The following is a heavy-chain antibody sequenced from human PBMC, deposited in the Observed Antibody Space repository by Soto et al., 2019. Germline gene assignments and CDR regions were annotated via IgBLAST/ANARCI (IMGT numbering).Heavy chain of an antibody. CDR2: IYYSGST. CDR1: GGSISSYY. V-gene: IGHV4-59*01. D-gene: IGHD5-18*01. CDR3: ARGGGYSYGYPGEGYYYYGMDV. J-gene: IGHJ6*02. Sequence: SETLSLTCTVSGGSISSYYWSWIRQPPGKGLEWIGYIYYSGSTNYNPSLKSRVTISVDTSKNQFSLKLSSVTAADTAVYYCARGGGYSYGYPGEGYYYYGMDVWGQGTTVTVSS.